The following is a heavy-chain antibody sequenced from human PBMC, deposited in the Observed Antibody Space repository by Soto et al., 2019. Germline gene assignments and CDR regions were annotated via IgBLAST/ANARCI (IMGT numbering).Heavy chain of an antibody. V-gene: IGHV4-30-4*01. Sequence: LSLTCTVSGGSISSGDYYWSLIRQPPGKGLEWIGYIYYSGSSYYNPSSKGRVSISVDTSKKQFSLKLRSVTAADTAVYYCVRRRSGSHHNVYFDYWGQGTLVTVSS. CDR1: GGSISSGDYY. CDR3: VRRRSGSHHNVYFDY. J-gene: IGHJ4*02. CDR2: IYYSGSS. D-gene: IGHD3-10*01.